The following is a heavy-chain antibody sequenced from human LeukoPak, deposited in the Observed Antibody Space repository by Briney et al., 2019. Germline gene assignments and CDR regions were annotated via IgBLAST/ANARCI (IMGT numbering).Heavy chain of an antibody. D-gene: IGHD3-22*01. Sequence: GGSLRLSCAASGFTFSSYAMHWVRQAPGKGLEGVAPIWYDGDEKYYADSVKGRFTISRDNSKNTLYLQMNSLRADDTALYYCARAPFYYDSSGYPYFDGWGQGTLVTVSS. CDR1: GFTFSSYA. V-gene: IGHV3-33*01. J-gene: IGHJ4*02. CDR3: ARAPFYYDSSGYPYFDG. CDR2: IWYDGDEK.